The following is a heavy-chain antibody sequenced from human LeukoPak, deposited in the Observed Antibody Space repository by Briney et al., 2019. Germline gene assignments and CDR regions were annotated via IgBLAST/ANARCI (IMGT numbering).Heavy chain of an antibody. D-gene: IGHD2-15*01. CDR3: ARDEGSYCSGGSCYFDY. J-gene: IGHJ4*02. CDR1: GFTLSSYW. CDR2: IKQDGSEK. V-gene: IGHV3-7*01. Sequence: GGSLRLSCAASGFTLSSYWMGWVRQAPGKGLEWVANIKQDGSEKYYVDSVKGRFTISRDNAKNSLYLQMNSLRAEDTAVYYCARDEGSYCSGGSCYFDYWGQGTLVTVSS.